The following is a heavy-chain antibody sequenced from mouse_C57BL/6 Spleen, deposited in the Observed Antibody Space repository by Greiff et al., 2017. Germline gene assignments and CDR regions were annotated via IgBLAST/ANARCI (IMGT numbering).Heavy chain of an antibody. J-gene: IGHJ1*03. CDR3: ARSNYGGSDV. V-gene: IGHV1-82*01. D-gene: IGHD2-5*01. CDR1: GYAFSSSW. Sequence: VQLQQSGPELVKPGASVKISCKASGYAFSSSWMNWVKQRPGKGLEWIGRIYPGDGDTNYNGKFKGKATLTADKSSSTAYMQLSSLTSADSAVYFCARSNYGGSDVWGTGSTVTVSS. CDR2: IYPGDGDT.